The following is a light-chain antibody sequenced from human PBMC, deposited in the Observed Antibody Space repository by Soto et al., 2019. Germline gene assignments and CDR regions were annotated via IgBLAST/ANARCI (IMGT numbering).Light chain of an antibody. J-gene: IGLJ2*01. CDR3: RSYTTGNTEV. Sequence: QSVLTQPASVSGSPGQSITISCPGTSSDIGGYNYASWYQQHPGKAPKLIIFDVHHRPSGVSDRFSGSKTVNTASLTISGLQAEDEADYYGRSYTTGNTEVFGGGTQVNVL. V-gene: IGLV2-14*01. CDR2: DVH. CDR1: SSDIGGYNY.